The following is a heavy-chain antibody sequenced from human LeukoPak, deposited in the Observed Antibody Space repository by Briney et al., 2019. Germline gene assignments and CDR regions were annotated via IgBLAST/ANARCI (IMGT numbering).Heavy chain of an antibody. D-gene: IGHD4-17*01. V-gene: IGHV4-39*01. Sequence: SETLSFTSTASGGSIRSTVHYWPWIRQSPRKGLEWIGSSDYSRGTTYNPSLKSRVTVSVDTSKNQFSLKLTSVTTADTAAYYCARDFGDFRTDYWGQGTLVTVSS. CDR1: GGSIRSTVHY. CDR2: SDYSRGT. J-gene: IGHJ4*02. CDR3: ARDFGDFRTDY.